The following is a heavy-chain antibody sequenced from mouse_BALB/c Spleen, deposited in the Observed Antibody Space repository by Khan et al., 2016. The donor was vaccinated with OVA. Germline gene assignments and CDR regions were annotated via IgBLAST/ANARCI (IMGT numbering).Heavy chain of an antibody. CDR3: TRRNRNVAWFAY. J-gene: IGHJ3*01. V-gene: IGHV1-5*01. Sequence: EVQLQQSGTVLARPGASVKMSCKASGYTFTSYWMHWVKQRPGQGLEWIGDIYPGNTDTNYNQKFKGKAKLTAVTSTSTAYMELSSLTNEDSAVYYDTRRNRNVAWFAYWGQGTLVTVSA. CDR1: GYTFTSYW. CDR2: IYPGNTDT.